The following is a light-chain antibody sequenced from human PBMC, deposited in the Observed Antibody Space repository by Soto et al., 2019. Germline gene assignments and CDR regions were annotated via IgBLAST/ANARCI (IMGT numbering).Light chain of an antibody. Sequence: DIQMTQSPYSVAASVGDRVTITCRASQDVNIWLAWYQQRPGKAPKLLIFGASNLHSGAPSRFIGSGIGSDFTLTISGLEPEDFATYYCQQVNTFPYTFGQGT. CDR2: GAS. CDR3: QQVNTFPYT. J-gene: IGKJ2*01. V-gene: IGKV1-12*01. CDR1: QDVNIW.